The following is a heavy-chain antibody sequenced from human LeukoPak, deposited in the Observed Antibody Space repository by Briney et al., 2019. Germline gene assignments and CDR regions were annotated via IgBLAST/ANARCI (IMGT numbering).Heavy chain of an antibody. CDR1: GFSFDENA. Sequence: GRSLRLSCAASGFSFDENAMYWVRQAPGKGLECVSGISYNSGTIGYADSVKGRFTISRDSARNSLYLKMNSMRPEDTALYYCAKDAGVSGYSGYIDYWGQGTLVTVSS. V-gene: IGHV3-9*01. J-gene: IGHJ4*02. CDR3: AKDAGVSGYSGYIDY. CDR2: ISYNSGTI. D-gene: IGHD5-12*01.